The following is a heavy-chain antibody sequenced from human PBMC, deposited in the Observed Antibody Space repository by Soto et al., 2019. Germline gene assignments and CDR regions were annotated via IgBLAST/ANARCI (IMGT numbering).Heavy chain of an antibody. CDR3: ASLSSYAFDI. CDR1: GFTVSTYV. J-gene: IGHJ3*02. CDR2: ISTSGGTT. Sequence: EVQLLESGGGLVQPGGSLRLSCAASGFTVSTYVMSWVRQAPGKGLGWVSVISTSGGTTYYADSVKGRFTISRDNSKNALDLQMNSLRAEDTAVYYCASLSSYAFDIWGQGTMVTVSS. V-gene: IGHV3-23*01.